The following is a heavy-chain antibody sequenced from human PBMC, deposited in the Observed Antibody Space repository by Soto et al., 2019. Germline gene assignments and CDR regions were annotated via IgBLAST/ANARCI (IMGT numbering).Heavy chain of an antibody. J-gene: IGHJ6*02. CDR2: ISGSSDTK. V-gene: IGHV3-48*02. CDR3: ARVRTSLAYSLDV. Sequence: GGSLRLSCVASGFTFSGYHMNWVRQAPGKGLEWVSYISGSSDTKYYTDSVKGRFSVSRDNAKNSLYLQMNGLRDEDTAVYYCARVRTSLAYSLDVWGQGTTVTVSS. CDR1: GFTFSGYH.